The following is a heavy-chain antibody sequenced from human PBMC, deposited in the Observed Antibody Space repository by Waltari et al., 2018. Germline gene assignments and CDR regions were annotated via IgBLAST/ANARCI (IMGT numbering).Heavy chain of an antibody. V-gene: IGHV3-23*01. CDR1: GFTFSNYA. CDR2: ISYCGCST. Sequence: EVQVLESGGGLGQPGGSLRLSCAVSGFTFSNYAMTWVRQAPGKGLEWVSAISYCGCSTYYADFVKGRFTISRDNSKNTLYLQMNSLRAEDTAVYYCAANGGYSSGYGVDYWGQGTLVTVSS. J-gene: IGHJ4*02. CDR3: AANGGYSSGYGVDY. D-gene: IGHD5-18*01.